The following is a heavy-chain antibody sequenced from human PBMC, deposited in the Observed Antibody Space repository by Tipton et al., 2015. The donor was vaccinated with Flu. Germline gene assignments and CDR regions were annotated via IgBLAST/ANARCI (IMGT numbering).Heavy chain of an antibody. CDR1: DYSISSGYY. D-gene: IGHD3-10*01. Sequence: LRLSCTVSDYSISSGYYWGWLRQPPGKGLEWIGCISHSGRTYYNPSLKSRVTISVDTAKNPFSQRLSSVTAADTAVYYCARSTYYYGSGSSDYWGQGTLVTVSS. V-gene: IGHV4-38-2*02. CDR2: ISHSGRT. J-gene: IGHJ4*02. CDR3: ARSTYYYGSGSSDY.